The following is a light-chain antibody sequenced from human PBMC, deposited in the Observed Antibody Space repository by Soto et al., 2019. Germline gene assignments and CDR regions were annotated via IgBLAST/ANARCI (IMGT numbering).Light chain of an antibody. CDR2: FDR. CDR3: QVWDSTSDQYV. Sequence: SYELTQPPSVSVAPGETARLSCGGNNIGGNNVHWYQQKPGQAPVVVICFDRDRPSGIPDRFSGSNSGNTATLTISRVGAGDEADYYCQVWDSTSDQYVFGPGTKVTVL. V-gene: IGLV3-21*04. J-gene: IGLJ1*01. CDR1: NIGGNN.